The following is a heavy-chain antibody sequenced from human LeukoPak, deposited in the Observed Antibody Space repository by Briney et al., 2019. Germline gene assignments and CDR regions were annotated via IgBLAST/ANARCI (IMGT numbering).Heavy chain of an antibody. J-gene: IGHJ5*02. CDR1: GYTFTSYY. CDR3: ARVAVTDGWFDP. D-gene: IGHD4-11*01. V-gene: IGHV1-46*01. Sequence: GASVKVSCKASGYTFTSYYMHWVRQAPGQGLEWMGIINPSGGSTSYAQKFQGRVTLTRDTSTSTVYMELSSLRSEDTAVYYCARVAVTDGWFDPWGQGTLVTVSS. CDR2: INPSGGST.